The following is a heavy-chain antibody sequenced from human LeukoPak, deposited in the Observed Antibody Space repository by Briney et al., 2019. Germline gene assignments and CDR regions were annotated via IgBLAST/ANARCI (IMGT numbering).Heavy chain of an antibody. V-gene: IGHV3-15*01. CDR2: IKSRTDGGTT. CDR1: GLTFSSAW. CDR3: TTMGIATAGTP. D-gene: IGHD6-13*01. J-gene: IGHJ5*02. Sequence: PGGSLRLSCAASGLTFSSAWMSWVRQAPGKGLEWVGRIKSRTDGGTTDYAAPVKGRFTISRDDPKNTLYLQLNSLKTEDTAVYYCTTMGIATAGTPWGQGTLVTVSS.